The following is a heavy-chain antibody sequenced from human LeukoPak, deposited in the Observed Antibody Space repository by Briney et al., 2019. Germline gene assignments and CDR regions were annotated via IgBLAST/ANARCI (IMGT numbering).Heavy chain of an antibody. CDR1: GGSISSSSYY. Sequence: SETLSLTCTVSGGSISSSSYYWGWIRQPPGKGLEWIGSIHYSGSTYYNPSLKSRVTISVDTSKNQFSLKLSSVTAADTAVYYCAGARDDFWSGYYTPPRYFDYWGQGTLVTVSS. CDR2: IHYSGST. V-gene: IGHV4-39*01. D-gene: IGHD3-3*01. CDR3: AGARDDFWSGYYTPPRYFDY. J-gene: IGHJ4*02.